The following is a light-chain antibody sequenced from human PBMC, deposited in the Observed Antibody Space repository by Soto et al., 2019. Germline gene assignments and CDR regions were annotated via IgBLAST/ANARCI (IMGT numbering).Light chain of an antibody. CDR1: SSDVGSYNF. J-gene: IGLJ1*01. CDR2: EGS. CDR3: CSYAGSSTWV. V-gene: IGLV2-23*01. Sequence: QSALTQPASVSGSPGQSITISCTGTSSDVGSYNFVSWYQKHPGKAPKVMIYEGSKRPSGVSNRFSGSKSGNTASLTISWLQAEDEADYYCCSYAGSSTWVFGTGTKLTVL.